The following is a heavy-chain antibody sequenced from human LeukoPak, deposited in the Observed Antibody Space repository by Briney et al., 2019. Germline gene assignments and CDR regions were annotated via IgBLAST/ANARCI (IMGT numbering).Heavy chain of an antibody. V-gene: IGHV3-11*04. Sequence: PGGSLRLSCAASGFTFSDYYMSWIRQAPGKGLEWVSYISSSGSFIYYADSVKGRFTISRDNAKNSLYLHMNSLRAEDTALYYCAREPYYDSSGHSPDYWGQGTLVTVSS. J-gene: IGHJ4*02. CDR2: ISSSGSFI. CDR1: GFTFSDYY. CDR3: AREPYYDSSGHSPDY. D-gene: IGHD3-22*01.